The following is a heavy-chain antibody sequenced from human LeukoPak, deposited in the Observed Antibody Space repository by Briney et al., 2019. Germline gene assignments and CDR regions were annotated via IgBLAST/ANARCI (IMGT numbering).Heavy chain of an antibody. Sequence: EASVKVSCKASGGTFSSYTLNWVRQAPGQGLEWMGGIIPIFGAANYAQKFQDRVTITADKSTSTAYMEVSSLRSDDTAVYYCARTVVVTAEHAFDIWGQGTMVTVSS. V-gene: IGHV1-69*06. CDR2: IIPIFGAA. CDR3: ARTVVVTAEHAFDI. J-gene: IGHJ3*02. CDR1: GGTFSSYT. D-gene: IGHD2-21*02.